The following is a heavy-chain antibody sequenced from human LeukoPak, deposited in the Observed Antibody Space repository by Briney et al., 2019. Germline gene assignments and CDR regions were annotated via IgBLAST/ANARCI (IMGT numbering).Heavy chain of an antibody. D-gene: IGHD3-16*02. CDR2: IDPSDSYT. CDR3: ARVIHLGELSLYDY. Sequence: GESLKISCKGSGYSFTTYWITWVRQMPGKGLEWMGRIDPSDSYTNYSPSFQGHVTISADKSITTAYLQWSSLKASDTAMYYCARVIHLGELSLYDYWGQGTLVTVSS. J-gene: IGHJ4*02. V-gene: IGHV5-10-1*01. CDR1: GYSFTTYW.